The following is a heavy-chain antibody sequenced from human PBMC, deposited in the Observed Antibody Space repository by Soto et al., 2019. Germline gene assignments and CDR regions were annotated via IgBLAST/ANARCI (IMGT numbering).Heavy chain of an antibody. V-gene: IGHV3-23*01. CDR3: ATVHNTSRSFNY. CDR1: GFTVNTYA. J-gene: IGHJ4*02. Sequence: HLGGSLRLSCAASGFTVNTYAMSWVRQAPGKGLEWVSTTGISGRTTYYADSVKGRFTVSRDDSKNTLDLQMSSLRAEDTAVYYCATVHNTSRSFNYWGQGTLVTVSS. D-gene: IGHD1-20*01. CDR2: TGISGRTT.